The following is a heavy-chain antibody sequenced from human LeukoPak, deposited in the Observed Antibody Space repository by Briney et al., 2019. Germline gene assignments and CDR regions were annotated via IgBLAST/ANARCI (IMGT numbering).Heavy chain of an antibody. V-gene: IGHV4-61*02. D-gene: IGHD1/OR15-1a*01. CDR2: IYYSGST. CDR1: GGPISSGRYY. J-gene: IGHJ6*03. Sequence: SQTLSLTCTVSGGPISSGRYYWSWIRQPAGKELEWIGRIYYSGSTYYNPSLKSRVTITVDTSKNQFSLKLSSVTAADTAVYYCAEQTSYYYYMDVWGKGTTVTVSS. CDR3: AEQTSYYYYMDV.